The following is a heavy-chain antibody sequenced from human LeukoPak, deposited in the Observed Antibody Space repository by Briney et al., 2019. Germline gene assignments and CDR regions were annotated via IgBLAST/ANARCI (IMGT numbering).Heavy chain of an antibody. CDR3: ARAHYASGNYYLPDY. CDR2: ISSSGRTV. V-gene: IGHV3-48*03. J-gene: IGHJ4*02. Sequence: PGGSLRLSCAASGFTFSSFEMNWVRQAPGKGLEWVSYISSSGRTVYYADSVRGRFTISRDNAKNSLYLQMNSLRVEDTAIYYCARAHYASGNYYLPDYWGQGTLVTVSS. D-gene: IGHD3-10*01. CDR1: GFTFSSFE.